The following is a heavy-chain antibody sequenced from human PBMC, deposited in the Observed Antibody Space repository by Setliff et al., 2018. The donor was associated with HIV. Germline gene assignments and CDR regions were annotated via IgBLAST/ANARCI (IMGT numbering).Heavy chain of an antibody. CDR3: ARQSWFGELSYFDY. J-gene: IGHJ4*02. Sequence: PSETRSLTCSLSRGSITSGGYSWSWIRQPPGKGQEWRGYIYHSGSTYYNPSLKSRVTISVDRSKNQFSLKLSSVTAADTAVYSCARQSWFGELSYFDYWGQGTLVTVSS. CDR2: IYHSGST. V-gene: IGHV4-30-2*01. D-gene: IGHD3-10*01. CDR1: RGSITSGGYS.